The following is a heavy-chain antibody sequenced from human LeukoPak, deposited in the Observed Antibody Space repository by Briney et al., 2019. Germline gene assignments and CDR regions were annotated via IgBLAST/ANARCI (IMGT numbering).Heavy chain of an antibody. Sequence: GGSLRLSCAASGFTFSSYAMHWARQALGKGLEWVAVISYDGSNKYYADSVKGRFTISRDNSKNTLYLQMNSLRAEDTAVYYCARAALVVPAATAPLFDYYYYMDVWGKGTTVTVSS. V-gene: IGHV3-30-3*01. CDR3: ARAALVVPAATAPLFDYYYYMDV. CDR2: ISYDGSNK. J-gene: IGHJ6*03. D-gene: IGHD2-2*01. CDR1: GFTFSSYA.